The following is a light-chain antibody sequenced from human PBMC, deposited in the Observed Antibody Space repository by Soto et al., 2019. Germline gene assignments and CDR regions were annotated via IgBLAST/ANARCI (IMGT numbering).Light chain of an antibody. CDR3: QQSYNTPWT. Sequence: DIPMTQSPSSLSASVGDRVTITCRASQTISRYANWYQQKPGKAPKLLISGAFDLRSGVPSRFSGSGSGTDFTLNISGLQPEDFATYYCQQSYNTPWTFGQGTKVEIK. CDR2: GAF. V-gene: IGKV1-39*01. J-gene: IGKJ1*01. CDR1: QTISRY.